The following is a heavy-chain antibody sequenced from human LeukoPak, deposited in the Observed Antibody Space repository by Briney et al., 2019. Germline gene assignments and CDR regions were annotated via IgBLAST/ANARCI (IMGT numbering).Heavy chain of an antibody. CDR1: GFSLRTSGVG. Sequence: ESGPTLVKPTQTLTLPYNFSGFSLRTSGVGAAWIRLPPEKSLEWLAFIYLVDAKSKRPSLKSRLTITKNTSKTHVVLKMTNIDPVETATYYCAHSGGSYYDFDNWGDGTLLTASS. CDR2: IYLVDAK. V-gene: IGHV2-5*02. CDR3: AHSGGSYYDFDN. J-gene: IGHJ4*01. D-gene: IGHD1-26*01.